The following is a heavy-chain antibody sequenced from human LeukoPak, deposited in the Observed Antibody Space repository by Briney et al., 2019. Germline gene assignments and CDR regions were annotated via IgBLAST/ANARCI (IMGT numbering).Heavy chain of an antibody. CDR1: GGSISNYY. Sequence: PSETLSLTCTVSGGSISNYYWSWIRQPPGRRLEWIGYIYDSGSTNYNPSLKGRVTMSLDTSKNQFSLKLSSVTAADTAVYYCTRTSASTAIGYWGPGTLVTVSS. D-gene: IGHD4-17*01. CDR2: IYDSGST. V-gene: IGHV4-59*01. J-gene: IGHJ4*02. CDR3: TRTSASTAIGY.